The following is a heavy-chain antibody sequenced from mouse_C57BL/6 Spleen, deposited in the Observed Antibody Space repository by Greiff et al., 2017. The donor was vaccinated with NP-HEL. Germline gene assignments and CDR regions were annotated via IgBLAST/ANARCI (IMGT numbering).Heavy chain of an antibody. J-gene: IGHJ3*01. D-gene: IGHD1-1*01. V-gene: IGHV1-9*01. CDR1: GYTFTGYW. Sequence: VQLQQSGAELMKPGASVKLSCKATGYTFTGYWIEWVKQRPGHGLEWIGEILPGSGSTNYNEKFKGKATFTADTSSNTAYMQLSSLTTEDSAIYYGAREGPDYDGSSLFAYWGQGTLVTVSA. CDR2: ILPGSGST. CDR3: AREGPDYDGSSLFAY.